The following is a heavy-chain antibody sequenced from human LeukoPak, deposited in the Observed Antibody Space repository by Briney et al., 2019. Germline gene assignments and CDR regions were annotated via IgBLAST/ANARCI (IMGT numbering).Heavy chain of an antibody. J-gene: IGHJ4*02. V-gene: IGHV4-39*01. CDR1: GGSIRSSSYY. D-gene: IGHD2-21*01. CDR3: ARFNRYCGGDCYSFDY. CDR2: IYYSGST. Sequence: SETLALTCTVSGGSIRSSSYYWGWSRQPRGRGVEWVVSIYYSGSTYYNPSLKSRVTISVDTSKNQFSLKLSSVTAADTAVYYCARFNRYCGGDCYSFDYWGQGTLVTVSS.